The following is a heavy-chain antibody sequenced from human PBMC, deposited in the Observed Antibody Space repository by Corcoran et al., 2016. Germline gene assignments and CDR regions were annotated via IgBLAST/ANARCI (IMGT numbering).Heavy chain of an antibody. Sequence: QVQLVESGGGVVQPGRSLRLSCAASGFTFSSYGMHWVRQAPGKGLEWVAVIWYDGSNKYYADSVKGRFTISRDNSKNTLYLQMNSLRAEDTAGYYCARDLINVVVVPAASDYYYYGMDVWGQGTTVTVSS. V-gene: IGHV3-33*01. CDR1: GFTFSSYG. D-gene: IGHD2-2*01. J-gene: IGHJ6*02. CDR3: ARDLINVVVVPAASDYYYYGMDV. CDR2: IWYDGSNK.